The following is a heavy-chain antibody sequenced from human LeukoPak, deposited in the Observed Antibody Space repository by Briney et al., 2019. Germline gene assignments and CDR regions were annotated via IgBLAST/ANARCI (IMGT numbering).Heavy chain of an antibody. D-gene: IGHD6-13*01. Sequence: SETLSLTCTVSGDSISNTDYYWSWIRQPPGKGLEWIGYIHYNGPTYFNPSLKSRVSMSVGTSKNQFSLKLSSVTAADTAVYFCARDRSRPNPFLDWWGQGTLVTVSS. V-gene: IGHV4-30-4*01. CDR3: ARDRSRPNPFLDW. CDR2: IHYNGPT. J-gene: IGHJ4*02. CDR1: GDSISNTDYY.